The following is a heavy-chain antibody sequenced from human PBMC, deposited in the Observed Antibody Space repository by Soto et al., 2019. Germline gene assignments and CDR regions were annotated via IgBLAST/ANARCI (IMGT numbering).Heavy chain of an antibody. J-gene: IGHJ4*02. CDR3: ARDVGSRWDC. CDR2: IYYSGST. V-gene: IGHV4-59*01. CDR1: GGSISSYY. D-gene: IGHD6-13*01. Sequence: SETLSLTCTVSGGSISSYYWSWIRQPPGKGLEWIGYIYYSGSTNYNPSLKSRVTISVDTSKNQFSLKLSSVTAADTAVYYCARDVGSRWDCWRPGPLVTVSS.